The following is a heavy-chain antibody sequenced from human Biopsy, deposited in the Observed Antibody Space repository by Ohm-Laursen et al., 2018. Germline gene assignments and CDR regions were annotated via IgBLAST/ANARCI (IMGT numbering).Heavy chain of an antibody. D-gene: IGHD6-19*01. CDR1: GDSVSSGSFY. CDR3: ARGMRSSGWPYFDS. J-gene: IGHJ4*02. CDR2: IYDRGSTA. Sequence: GTLSLTCIASGDSVSSGSFYWTWIRQPPGQGLEYIGYIYDRGSTANYNPSLESRVTMSVDMPKNQFSLKLSSVTAADTAIYYCARGMRSSGWPYFDSWGQGTLVTVSS. V-gene: IGHV4-61*01.